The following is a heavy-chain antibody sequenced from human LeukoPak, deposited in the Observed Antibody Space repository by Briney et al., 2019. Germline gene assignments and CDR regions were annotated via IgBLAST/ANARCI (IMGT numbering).Heavy chain of an antibody. CDR1: GYTFSSST. CDR2: INPKSGKT. V-gene: IGHV1-8*01. Sequence: GASVKVSCKASGYTFSSSTISWVRQAAGQGLEWMGWINPKSGKTSYAQKFQDRVSMIGNTSTSTAYMELSSLRSEDTAVYYCARGLAPYSYEYSGHDPYYYYNMDVWGKGTTVTISS. CDR3: ARGLAPYSYEYSGHDPYYYYNMDV. J-gene: IGHJ6*03. D-gene: IGHD3-22*01.